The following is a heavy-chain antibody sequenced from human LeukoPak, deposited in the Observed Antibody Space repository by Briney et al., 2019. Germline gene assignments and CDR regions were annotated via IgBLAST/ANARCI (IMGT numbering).Heavy chain of an antibody. D-gene: IGHD3-22*01. V-gene: IGHV3-21*01. CDR1: GFTFRTYG. CDR2: I. CDR3: ASLHYDSSVFVDY. J-gene: IGHJ4*02. Sequence: GGSLRLSCAASGFTFRTYGMNWVRQAPGKGLEWVSFIYYADSVKGRFTISRDNAANSLYLQMNSLRAEDTAVYYCASLHYDSSVFVDYWGQGTLVTV.